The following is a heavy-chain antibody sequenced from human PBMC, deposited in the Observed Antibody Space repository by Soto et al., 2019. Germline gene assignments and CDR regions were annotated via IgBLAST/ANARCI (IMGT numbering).Heavy chain of an antibody. Sequence: TGGSLRLSCAASGFTFSSYAMSWVRQAPGKGLEWVSAISGSGGSTYYADSVKGRFTISRDNSKNTVYLQMNSLRAEDTAVYYCARDVSGSSIAAPYFDYWGQGTLVTVSS. D-gene: IGHD6-6*01. CDR1: GFTFSSYA. CDR3: ARDVSGSSIAAPYFDY. CDR2: ISGSGGST. J-gene: IGHJ4*02. V-gene: IGHV3-23*01.